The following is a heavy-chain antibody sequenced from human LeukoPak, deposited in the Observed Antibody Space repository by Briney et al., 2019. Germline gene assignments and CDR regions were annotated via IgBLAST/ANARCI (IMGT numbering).Heavy chain of an antibody. CDR2: IGSGSDYI. Sequence: GGSLTLSCTAPESVFSRHTMNWVRQALGKGLEWVSSIGSGSDYIKYADSVKGRFSISRDNAKSSLLLQMNSLRDEDMGIYYCAREFDSKGRFDWWGQGTPVTVSA. J-gene: IGHJ4*02. D-gene: IGHD4-11*01. CDR1: ESVFSRHT. V-gene: IGHV3-21*01. CDR3: AREFDSKGRFDW.